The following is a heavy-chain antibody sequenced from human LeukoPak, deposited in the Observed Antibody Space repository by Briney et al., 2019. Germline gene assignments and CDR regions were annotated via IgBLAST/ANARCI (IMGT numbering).Heavy chain of an antibody. Sequence: SETLSLTCTVSGGSISSYYWSWIRQPPGKGLEWIGYIYYSGSTNYNPSLKSRVTISVDTSKNQFSLKLSSVTAADTAVYYCATTYYYDSSGPPLVAFDIWGQGTMVTVSS. J-gene: IGHJ3*02. CDR1: GGSISSYY. CDR3: ATTYYYDSSGPPLVAFDI. D-gene: IGHD3-22*01. CDR2: IYYSGST. V-gene: IGHV4-59*01.